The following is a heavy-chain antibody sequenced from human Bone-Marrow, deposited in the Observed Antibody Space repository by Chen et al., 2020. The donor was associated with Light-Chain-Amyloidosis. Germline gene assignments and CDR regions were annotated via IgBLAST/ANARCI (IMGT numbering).Heavy chain of an antibody. V-gene: IGHV3-23*01. D-gene: IGHD3-3*01. J-gene: IGHJ1*01. CDR2: SVDSGDNT. CDR3: VKDGGVAARHLHH. Sequence: EVQLLESGGGLVQPGGSLRLSCAASGFTFSNYAMSWVRQAPGKGLEWVSLSVDSGDNTDSADSVKGRFTISRSNSNNTMYLQMNSLRVEDTAVYYCVKDGGVAARHLHHWGQGTLVTVSS. CDR1: GFTFSNYA.